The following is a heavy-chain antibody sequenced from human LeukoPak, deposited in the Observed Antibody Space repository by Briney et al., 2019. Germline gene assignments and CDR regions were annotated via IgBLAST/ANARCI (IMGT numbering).Heavy chain of an antibody. D-gene: IGHD3-3*01. CDR1: GFTFSSYW. CDR2: IKQDGSEK. CDR3: ARELPVNYDFWSGYSYYFDY. V-gene: IGHV3-7*01. Sequence: GGSLRLSCAASGFTFSSYWMSWVRQAPGKGLEWVANIKQDGSEKYYVDSVKGRFTISRDNAKNSLYLQMNSLRAEDTAVYYCARELPVNYDFWSGYSYYFDYWGQGTLVTVSS. J-gene: IGHJ4*02.